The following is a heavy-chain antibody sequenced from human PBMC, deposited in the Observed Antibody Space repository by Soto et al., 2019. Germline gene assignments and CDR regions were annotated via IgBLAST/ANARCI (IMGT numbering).Heavy chain of an antibody. D-gene: IGHD1-1*01. Sequence: SVPTLVNPTETLTLTWTVSGFSLSNARMGVSWIRQPPGKALEWLAHIFSNDEKSYSTSLKSRLTISKDTSKSQVVLTMTNMDPVDTATYYCARETGTGYFDYWGQGTLVTVSS. CDR3: ARETGTGYFDY. CDR1: GFSLSNARMG. CDR2: IFSNDEK. J-gene: IGHJ4*02. V-gene: IGHV2-26*01.